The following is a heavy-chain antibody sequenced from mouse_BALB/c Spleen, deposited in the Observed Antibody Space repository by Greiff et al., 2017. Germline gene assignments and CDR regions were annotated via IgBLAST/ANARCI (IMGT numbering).Heavy chain of an antibody. J-gene: IGHJ1*01. Sequence: EVQLVESGGGLVKPGGSLKLSCAASGFTFSSYAMSWVRQTPEKRLEWVASISSGGSTYYPDSVKGRFTISRDNARNILYLQMSSLRSEDTAMYYCARNTHYYGSRIWYFDVWGAGTTVTVSS. V-gene: IGHV5-6-5*01. CDR3: ARNTHYYGSRIWYFDV. CDR1: GFTFSSYA. D-gene: IGHD1-1*01. CDR2: ISSGGST.